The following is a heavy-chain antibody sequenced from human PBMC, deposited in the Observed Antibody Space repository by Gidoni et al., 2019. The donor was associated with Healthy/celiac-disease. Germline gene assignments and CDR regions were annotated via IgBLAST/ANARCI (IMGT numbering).Heavy chain of an antibody. J-gene: IGHJ6*03. CDR1: GYSFTSYW. Sequence: EVQLVQSGAEVKKHGESLRISCKGSGYSFTSYWISWVRQMPGKGLEWMGRIDPSDSYTNYSPSFQGHVTISADKSISTAYLQWSSLKASDTAMYYCARHHCSSTSCYEDYYYYYMDVWGKGTTVTVSS. V-gene: IGHV5-10-1*01. D-gene: IGHD2-2*01. CDR2: IDPSDSYT. CDR3: ARHHCSSTSCYEDYYYYYMDV.